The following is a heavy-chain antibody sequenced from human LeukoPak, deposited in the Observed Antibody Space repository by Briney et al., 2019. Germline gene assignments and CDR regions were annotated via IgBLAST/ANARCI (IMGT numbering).Heavy chain of an antibody. V-gene: IGHV3-53*05. CDR3: ARDRYYGAGSYGNYYGMDV. J-gene: IGHJ6*02. CDR1: GFTDSSYY. D-gene: IGHD3-10*01. CDR2: VYVVGST. Sequence: GGSLRLSRAASGFTDSSYYLQWVRQAPGKGVEGVSLVYVVGSTYYADSMKGRVTISRDKSKNTLYLPMNSLIAEDSAVYYCARDRYYGAGSYGNYYGMDVWGQGTTVTVSS.